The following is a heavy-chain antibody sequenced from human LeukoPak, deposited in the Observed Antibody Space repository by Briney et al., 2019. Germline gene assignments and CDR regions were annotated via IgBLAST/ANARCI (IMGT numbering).Heavy chain of an antibody. Sequence: PGGSLRLSCAASGFTFSSHAMSWVRQAPGKGLEWVPGISGSGGSTYYADSVKGRFNISRDNSKNTLYLQMNSLRAEDTAVYYCARRRGNLYYFEYWAREPWSPSPQ. J-gene: IGHJ4*02. V-gene: IGHV3-23*01. D-gene: IGHD3-16*01. CDR1: GFTFSSHA. CDR3: ARRRGNLYYFEY. CDR2: ISGSGGST.